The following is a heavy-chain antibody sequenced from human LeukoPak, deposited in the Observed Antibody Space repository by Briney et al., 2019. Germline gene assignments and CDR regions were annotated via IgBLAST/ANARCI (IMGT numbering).Heavy chain of an antibody. CDR3: ARDRRGGEVPDAFDI. CDR2: IRSSSSYI. CDR1: GFPFCSYS. J-gene: IGHJ3*02. D-gene: IGHD3-3*01. Sequence: PGGSLRLSCAASGFPFCSYSMNWVRQAPGKGLEWVSSIRSSSSYIYYADSVKGRFTISRDNAKNSLYLQMNRLRAEDTAVYYCARDRRGGEVPDAFDIWGQGTMVTVSS. V-gene: IGHV3-21*01.